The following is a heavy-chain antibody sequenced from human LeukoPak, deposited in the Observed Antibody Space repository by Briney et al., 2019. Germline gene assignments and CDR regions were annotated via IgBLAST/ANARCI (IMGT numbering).Heavy chain of an antibody. J-gene: IGHJ4*02. CDR2: IYYSGST. CDR1: GGSISSRY. D-gene: IGHD6-13*01. Sequence: SETLSLTCTVSGGSISSRYWSWIRQPPGKGLEWIGYIYYSGSTNYNPSLKSRVTISVDTSKNQFSLKLSSVTAADTAVYYCASSSWYGNDFDYWGQGTLVTVSS. CDR3: ASSSWYGNDFDY. V-gene: IGHV4-59*11.